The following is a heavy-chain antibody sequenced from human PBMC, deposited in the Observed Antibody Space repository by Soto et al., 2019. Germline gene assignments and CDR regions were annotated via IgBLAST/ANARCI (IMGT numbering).Heavy chain of an antibody. D-gene: IGHD3-10*01. J-gene: IGHJ5*02. Sequence: ASVKVSCKASGYTFTSYDINWVRQATGQGLEWMGWMNPNSGNTGYAQKFQGRVTMTRNTSISTAYMELSSLRSEDTAVYYCARGSYRITMVRGVYGNWFDPWGQGTLVTVSS. CDR1: GYTFTSYD. CDR2: MNPNSGNT. V-gene: IGHV1-8*01. CDR3: ARGSYRITMVRGVYGNWFDP.